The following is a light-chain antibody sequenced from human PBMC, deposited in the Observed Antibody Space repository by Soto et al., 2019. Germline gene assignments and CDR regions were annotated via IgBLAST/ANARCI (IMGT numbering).Light chain of an antibody. CDR3: QQLRMYPST. CDR2: KAS. Sequence: DIQMTQSPSSLSASVGDRDTLTCRASQNISSWLAWYQQKPGKAPKLLIYKASTLQSGVPSRFSGSGSGTDFALTITSLQAEDFATYYCQQLRMYPSTFGGGTKVDIK. V-gene: IGKV1-5*03. J-gene: IGKJ4*01. CDR1: QNISSW.